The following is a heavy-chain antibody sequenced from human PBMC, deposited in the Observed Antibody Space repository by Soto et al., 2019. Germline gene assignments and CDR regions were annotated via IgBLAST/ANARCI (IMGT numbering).Heavy chain of an antibody. V-gene: IGHV3-23*01. CDR1: GFTFSSYA. J-gene: IGHJ6*02. Sequence: EMQLLESGGGLVQPGGSLRLSCAASGFTFSSYAMSWVRQAPGKGLEWVSAISGSGGSTYYADSVKGRFTISRDNSKNTLYLQMNSLRAEDTAVYYCAKGQAAPYYYGMDVWGQGTTVTVSS. CDR2: ISGSGGST. D-gene: IGHD6-13*01. CDR3: AKGQAAPYYYGMDV.